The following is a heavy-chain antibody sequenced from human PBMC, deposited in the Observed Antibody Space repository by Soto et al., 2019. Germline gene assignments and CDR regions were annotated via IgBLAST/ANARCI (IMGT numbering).Heavy chain of an antibody. J-gene: IGHJ6*02. CDR2: IFYSGTT. Sequence: QVQLQESGPGLVKPSQTLSLTCSVSGDSISSGNYYWTWIRQPPGKGLEWIGYIFYSGTTYYNPFLVRRLTITIDTSKNHFSLSPRSVTAAHTAVYYCARDAGWVGEFSYYYHGMDVWGQGPTVPVSS. CDR3: ARDAGWVGEFSYYYHGMDV. CDR1: GDSISSGNYY. V-gene: IGHV4-30-4*01. D-gene: IGHD3-10*01.